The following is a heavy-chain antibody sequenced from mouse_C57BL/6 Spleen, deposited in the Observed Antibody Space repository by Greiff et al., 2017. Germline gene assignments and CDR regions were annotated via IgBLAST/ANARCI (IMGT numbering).Heavy chain of an antibody. V-gene: IGHV5-9-1*02. D-gene: IGHD1-1*01. CDR3: TRAGGLLRYFDY. J-gene: IGHJ2*01. Sequence: EVKVEESGAGLVKPGGSLKLSCAASGFTFSSYAMSWVRQTPEKRLEWVAYISSGGDYNYYADTVKGGFTISRDNARNTLYLQMSRLNSEDTAMYYCTRAGGLLRYFDYWGQGTTLTVSS. CDR2: ISSGGDYN. CDR1: GFTFSSYA.